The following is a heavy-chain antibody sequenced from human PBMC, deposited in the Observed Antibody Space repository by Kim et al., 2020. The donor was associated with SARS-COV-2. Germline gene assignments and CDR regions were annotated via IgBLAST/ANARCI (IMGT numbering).Heavy chain of an antibody. V-gene: IGHV1-69*13. CDR3: ARSSSPTHNRFDP. Sequence: SVKVSCKASGGTFSSYAISWVRQAPGQGLEWMGGIIPIFGTANYAQKFQGRVTITADESTSTAYMELSSLRSEDTAVFYCARSSSPTHNRFDPWGQGTLVTVSS. D-gene: IGHD6-19*01. J-gene: IGHJ5*02. CDR1: GGTFSSYA. CDR2: IIPIFGTA.